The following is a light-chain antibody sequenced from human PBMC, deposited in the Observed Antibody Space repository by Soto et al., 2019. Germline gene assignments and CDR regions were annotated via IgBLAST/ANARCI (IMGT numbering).Light chain of an antibody. CDR2: GAS. V-gene: IGKV3-15*01. Sequence: EIVMTQSPATLSVSPGERATLSCRASQSVGTYLAWYQQKPGQAPRLLIYGASTRAAGISPRFSGGGSGTEFTLNISSLQSEDFAVSYCQQYNDWPRTFGQGTKVGIK. J-gene: IGKJ1*01. CDR1: QSVGTY. CDR3: QQYNDWPRT.